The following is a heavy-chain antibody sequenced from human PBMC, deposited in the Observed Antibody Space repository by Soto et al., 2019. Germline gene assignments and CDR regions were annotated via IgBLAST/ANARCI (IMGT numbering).Heavy chain of an antibody. CDR3: ATLYTAFDY. Sequence: QVQLVQSGAEVKKPGASVKVSCKASGYTFTAYYIHWVRQAPGQGLEWMGMINPSGGSTRYAQMFQGRVTMTRDTSTRTVYMDLSSLRSEDTAVYYCATLYTAFDYWGQGTLVTVSS. D-gene: IGHD4-4*01. V-gene: IGHV1-46*01. J-gene: IGHJ4*02. CDR2: INPSGGST. CDR1: GYTFTAYY.